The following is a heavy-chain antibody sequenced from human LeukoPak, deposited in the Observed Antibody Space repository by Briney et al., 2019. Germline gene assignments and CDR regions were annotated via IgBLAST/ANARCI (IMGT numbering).Heavy chain of an antibody. CDR2: MNSNSGNT. Sequence: GASVKVSCTASGYTFTSYDINWVRQAPGQGLEWMGWMNSNSGNTGYAQKFQGRVTMTRNTSIGTAYMELSSLRSEDTAVYYCATFNAITGTTDYWGQGTLVTVSS. V-gene: IGHV1-8*01. J-gene: IGHJ4*02. D-gene: IGHD1-7*01. CDR3: ATFNAITGTTDY. CDR1: GYTFTSYD.